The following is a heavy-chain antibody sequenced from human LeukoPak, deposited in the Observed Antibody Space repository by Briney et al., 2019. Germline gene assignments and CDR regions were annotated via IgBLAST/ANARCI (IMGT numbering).Heavy chain of an antibody. Sequence: SETLSLTCAVYGGSFSGYYWSWVRQPPGKGMEWVGEINHSGSTNYNPSLKSRVTISVDTSKNQFSLKLSSVTAADTAVYYCARDSHNSGDYSGIDYWGQGTLVTVSS. V-gene: IGHV4-34*01. D-gene: IGHD4-17*01. CDR3: ARDSHNSGDYSGIDY. CDR2: INHSGST. CDR1: GGSFSGYY. J-gene: IGHJ4*02.